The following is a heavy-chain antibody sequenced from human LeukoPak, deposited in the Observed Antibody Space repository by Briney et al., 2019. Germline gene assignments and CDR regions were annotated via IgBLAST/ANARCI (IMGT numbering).Heavy chain of an antibody. Sequence: SETLSLTCGVYGESFSGYYWSWIRQPPGKGLEWIGEINHSGSTNYNPSLKSRVTISVDTSKNQFSLKLNSVTAADTAVYYCTRGRRVYYFDNWGQGTLVTVSS. D-gene: IGHD6-13*01. J-gene: IGHJ4*02. CDR2: INHSGST. CDR1: GESFSGYY. CDR3: TRGRRVYYFDN. V-gene: IGHV4-34*01.